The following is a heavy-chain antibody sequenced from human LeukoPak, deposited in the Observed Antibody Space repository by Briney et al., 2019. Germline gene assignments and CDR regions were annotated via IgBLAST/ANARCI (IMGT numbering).Heavy chain of an antibody. J-gene: IGHJ6*02. Sequence: SETLSLTCTVSGGSISSYYWSWIRQPPGKGLEWIGYIYYSGSTNYNPSLKSRVTISVDTSKNQFSLKLSSVTAADTAVYYCARQNHYYYGMGVWGQGTTVTVSS. CDR2: IYYSGST. CDR1: GGSISSYY. V-gene: IGHV4-59*08. CDR3: ARQNHYYYGMGV.